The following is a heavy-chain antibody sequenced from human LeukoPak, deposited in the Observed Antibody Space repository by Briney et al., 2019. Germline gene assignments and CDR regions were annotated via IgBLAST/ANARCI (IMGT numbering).Heavy chain of an antibody. CDR3: AREARRGYSYGSGKNWFDP. CDR2: INPNSGGT. D-gene: IGHD5-18*01. CDR1: GYTFTGYY. J-gene: IGHJ5*02. Sequence: GASVKVSCKASGYTFTGYYMHWVRQAPGQGLEWMGWINPNSGGTNYAQKFQGRVTMTRDTSISTAYMELSRLRSDDTAVYYCAREARRGYSYGSGKNWFDPWGQGTLVTVSS. V-gene: IGHV1-2*02.